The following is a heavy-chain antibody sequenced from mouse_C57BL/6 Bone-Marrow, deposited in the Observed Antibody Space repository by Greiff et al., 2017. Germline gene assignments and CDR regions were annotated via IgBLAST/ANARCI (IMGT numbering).Heavy chain of an antibody. CDR3: ARVLLWSRWYVDV. Sequence: QVQLKESGPGILQPSQTLSLTCSFSGFSLSTFGMGVGWIRQPSGKGLEWLAHIWWDDDKYYNPALKSRLTISKDTSKNQVFLKIANVDTADTATYYCARVLLWSRWYVDVWGTGTTVTVSS. CDR1: GFSLSTFGMG. V-gene: IGHV8-8*01. CDR2: IWWDDDK. D-gene: IGHD2-10*01. J-gene: IGHJ1*03.